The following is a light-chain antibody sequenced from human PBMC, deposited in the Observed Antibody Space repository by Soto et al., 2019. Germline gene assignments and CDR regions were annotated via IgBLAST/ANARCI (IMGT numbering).Light chain of an antibody. CDR1: QSISSW. CDR2: DAS. CDR3: QQYESLPLT. J-gene: IGKJ5*01. V-gene: IGKV1-33*01. Sequence: DIQMTQSPSTLSASVGDRVTITCRASQSISSWLAWYQQKPGKAPKLLIYDASNLETGVPSRFSGSGSGTDFTFTISSLQPEDFATYYCQQYESLPLTFGQGTRLEIK.